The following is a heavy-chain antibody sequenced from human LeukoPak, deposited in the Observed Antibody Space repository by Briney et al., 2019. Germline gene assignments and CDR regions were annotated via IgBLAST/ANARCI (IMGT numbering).Heavy chain of an antibody. Sequence: SETLSLTCTVSGGSISSSSYYWGWIRQPPGKGLEWIGSIYYSGSTYYNPSLKSRVTISVGTSKNQFSLKLSSVTAADTAVYHCARQRGDVVPAPDGMDVWGQGTTVTVSS. D-gene: IGHD2-2*01. CDR1: GGSISSSSYY. V-gene: IGHV4-39*01. CDR2: IYYSGST. J-gene: IGHJ6*02. CDR3: ARQRGDVVPAPDGMDV.